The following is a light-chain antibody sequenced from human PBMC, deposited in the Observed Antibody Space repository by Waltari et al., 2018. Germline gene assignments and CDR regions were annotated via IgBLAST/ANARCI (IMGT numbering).Light chain of an antibody. CDR2: ATS. CDR3: QQYTSSPYT. V-gene: IGKV3-20*01. Sequence: EIVLSQSPDTLSLSPGETATLSCRASQSVSAGYLAWYQHKPGQARRLLIYATSIRATGIPDRFSGSGSGTDFILTIGRMEPEDFAVYYCQQYTSSPYTFGQGTKLEI. J-gene: IGKJ2*01. CDR1: QSVSAGY.